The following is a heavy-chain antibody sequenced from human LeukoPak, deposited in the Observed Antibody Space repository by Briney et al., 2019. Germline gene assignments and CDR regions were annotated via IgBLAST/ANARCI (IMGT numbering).Heavy chain of an antibody. CDR2: INPSGGST. V-gene: IGHV1-46*01. D-gene: IGHD1-26*01. J-gene: IGHJ6*02. CDR3: AREKRWELPYYYYGMDV. CDR1: GYTFTSYY. Sequence: ASVKVSCKASGYTFTSYYMHWVRQAPGQGLEWMGIINPSGGSTSYAQKFQGRVTMTRDTSTSTVYMELSSLRSEDTAVYYCAREKRWELPYYYYGMDVWGQGTTVTASS.